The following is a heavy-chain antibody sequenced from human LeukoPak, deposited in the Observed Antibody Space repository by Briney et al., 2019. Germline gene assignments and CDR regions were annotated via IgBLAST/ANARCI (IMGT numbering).Heavy chain of an antibody. CDR3: ARGPSSSWYYYYYMDV. J-gene: IGHJ6*03. V-gene: IGHV1-46*01. Sequence: VASVKVSCKASGYTFTSYYMHWVRQAPGQGLEWMGIINPSGGSTSYAQKFQGRVTMTRDMSTSTVYMELSSLRSEDTAVYYCARGPSSSWYYYYYMDVWGKGTTVTVSS. CDR1: GYTFTSYY. D-gene: IGHD6-13*01. CDR2: INPSGGST.